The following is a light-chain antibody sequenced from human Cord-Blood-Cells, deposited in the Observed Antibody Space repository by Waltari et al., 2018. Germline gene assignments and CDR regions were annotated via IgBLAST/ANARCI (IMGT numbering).Light chain of an antibody. V-gene: IGKV1-39*01. Sequence: DTQMTHSPSSLSASVGGRVTITCRASQSISSYLNWYQQKPGKAPKLLIYAASSLQSGVPSRFSGSGSGTDFTLTISSLQPEDFATYYCQQSYSTLFTFGGGTKVEIK. CDR1: QSISSY. CDR2: AAS. J-gene: IGKJ4*01. CDR3: QQSYSTLFT.